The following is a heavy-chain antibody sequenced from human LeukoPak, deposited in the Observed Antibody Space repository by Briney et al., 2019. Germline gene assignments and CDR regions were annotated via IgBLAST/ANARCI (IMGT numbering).Heavy chain of an antibody. CDR3: AGIPIRTSMNPISNDFDI. D-gene: IGHD2/OR15-2a*01. Sequence: KSSETLSLTCTVSGGSISSYYWGWIRQPPGKGLEWIGYIYYSGSTNYNPSLKSRVTISVDTSKNQFSLKLSSVTAADTAVYYCAGIPIRTSMNPISNDFDIWGQGTMVTVSS. CDR2: IYYSGST. V-gene: IGHV4-59*01. CDR1: GGSISSYY. J-gene: IGHJ3*02.